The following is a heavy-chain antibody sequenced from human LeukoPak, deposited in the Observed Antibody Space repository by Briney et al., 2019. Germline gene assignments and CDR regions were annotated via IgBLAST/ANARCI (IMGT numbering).Heavy chain of an antibody. CDR3: AGLDYYDSSGYYY. CDR2: INHSGST. V-gene: IGHV4-34*01. D-gene: IGHD3-22*01. CDR1: GGSFSGYY. J-gene: IGHJ4*02. Sequence: SETLSLTCAVYGGSFSGYYWSWIRQPPGKGLERIGEINHSGSTNYNPSLKSRVTISVDTSKNQFSLKLSSVTAADTAVYYCAGLDYYDSSGYYYWGQGTLVTVSS.